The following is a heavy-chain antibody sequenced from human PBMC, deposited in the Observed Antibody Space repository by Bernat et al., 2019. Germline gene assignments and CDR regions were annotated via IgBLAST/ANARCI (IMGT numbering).Heavy chain of an antibody. D-gene: IGHD1-26*01. CDR3: ARLSGSDPHAVDY. V-gene: IGHV4-34*01. Sequence: QVQLQQRGAGLLKPSETLSLTCAVYGGSFSGYYWSWIRQPPGKGLEWIGEINHSGSTNYNPSLKSRVTISVETSKNQFSLKLSSVTAADTAVYYCARLSGSDPHAVDYWGQGTLVTVSS. CDR1: GGSFSGYY. CDR2: INHSGST. J-gene: IGHJ4*02.